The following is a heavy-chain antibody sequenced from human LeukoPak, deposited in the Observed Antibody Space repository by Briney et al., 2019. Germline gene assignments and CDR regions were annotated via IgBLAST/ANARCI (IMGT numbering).Heavy chain of an antibody. Sequence: PSETLSLTCTVSGGSISSYYWSWIRQPAGKGLEWIGRIYTSGSTNYNPSLKSRVTMSVDTYKNQFSLKMSSVTAADTALYYCVREGSSSRFVDYWGQGTLVTVSS. J-gene: IGHJ4*02. D-gene: IGHD3-10*01. CDR3: VREGSSSRFVDY. CDR1: GGSISSYY. CDR2: IYTSGST. V-gene: IGHV4-4*07.